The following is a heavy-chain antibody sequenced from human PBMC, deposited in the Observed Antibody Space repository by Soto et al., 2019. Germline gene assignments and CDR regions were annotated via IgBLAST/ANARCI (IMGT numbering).Heavy chain of an antibody. V-gene: IGHV4-59*08. D-gene: IGHD2-2*03. Sequence: SETLSLTCTVSGGSISSYYWSWIRQPPGKGLEWIGYIYYSGSTNYNPSIKSRDTISVDTSKNQFSLKMSSVTAADTAVYYCARLFGYCSSTSCYENGPIDYWGQGTLVTVSS. CDR2: IYYSGST. CDR1: GGSISSYY. J-gene: IGHJ4*02. CDR3: ARLFGYCSSTSCYENGPIDY.